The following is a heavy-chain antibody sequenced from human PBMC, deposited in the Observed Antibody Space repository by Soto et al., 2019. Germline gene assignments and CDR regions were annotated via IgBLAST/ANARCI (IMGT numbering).Heavy chain of an antibody. D-gene: IGHD6-6*01. CDR1: GFTFDDYA. CDR2: ISWNSGSI. Sequence: GGSLRLSCAASGFTFDDYAMHWVRQAPGKGLEWVSGISWNSGSIGYADSVKGRFTISRGNDKNSLYLQMHSQSAEDTALYYCAKAGDSSSSGMSGGMDFWGQGTPVTVSS. J-gene: IGHJ6*02. CDR3: AKAGDSSSSGMSGGMDF. V-gene: IGHV3-9*01.